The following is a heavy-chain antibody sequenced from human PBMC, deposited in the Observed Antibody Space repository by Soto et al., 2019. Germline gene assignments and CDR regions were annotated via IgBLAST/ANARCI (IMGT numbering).Heavy chain of an antibody. V-gene: IGHV1-69*13. CDR3: ARAAAAGNGRRLDV. Sequence: SVKVSCKTSGGTFSSYAISWVRQAPGQGLEWMGGIVPIVDTSTYAQKFQGRVTITADESTSTAYMELSSLRSDDTAVYYCARAAAAGNGRRLDVWGQGTTVTVSS. D-gene: IGHD6-13*01. CDR2: IVPIVDTS. CDR1: GGTFSSYA. J-gene: IGHJ6*02.